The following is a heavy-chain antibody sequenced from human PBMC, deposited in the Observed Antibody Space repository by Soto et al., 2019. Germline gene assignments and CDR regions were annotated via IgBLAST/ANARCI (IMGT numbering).Heavy chain of an antibody. CDR3: ARVWYYDSSGYYAFDY. CDR1: GDGFSNYG. V-gene: IGHV1-18*01. J-gene: IGHJ4*02. Sequence: ASVKVSCKASGDGFSNYGFSWVRQAPGQGLEWMGWIGAYDGQSNYTKKFQGRVTMTTDTSSSTAYMELRSLRSDDTAVYYCARVWYYDSSGYYAFDYWGLGTMVTVSS. CDR2: IGAYDGQS. D-gene: IGHD3-22*01.